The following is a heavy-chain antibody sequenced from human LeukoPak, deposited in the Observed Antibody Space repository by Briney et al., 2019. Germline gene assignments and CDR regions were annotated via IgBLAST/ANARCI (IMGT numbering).Heavy chain of an antibody. V-gene: IGHV1-18*01. J-gene: IGHJ4*02. CDR1: GYTFTSYG. CDR3: AREDSSGYYPDY. Sequence: VASVKVSRKASGYTFTSYGISWVRQAPGQGLEWMGWISAYNGNTNYAQKLQGRVTMTTDTSTSTAYMELRSLRSDDTAVYYCAREDSSGYYPDYWGQGTLVTVSS. CDR2: ISAYNGNT. D-gene: IGHD3-22*01.